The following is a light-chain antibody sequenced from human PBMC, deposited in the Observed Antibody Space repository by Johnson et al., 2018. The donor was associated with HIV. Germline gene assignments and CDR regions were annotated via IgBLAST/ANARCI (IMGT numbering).Light chain of an antibody. CDR1: SSNIGNNY. V-gene: IGLV1-51*02. CDR2: ENN. CDR3: GTGDSSLSALYF. Sequence: HSVLTQPPSVSAAPGQKVTISCSGSSSNIGNNYVSWYQQLPGTAPKLLIYENNKRPSGIPDRFSGSKSGTSATLGITGLQTGDEADYYCGTGDSSLSALYFFGTGTKVTVL. J-gene: IGLJ1*01.